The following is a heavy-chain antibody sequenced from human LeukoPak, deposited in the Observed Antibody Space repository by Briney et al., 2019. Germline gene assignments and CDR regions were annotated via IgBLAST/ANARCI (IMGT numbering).Heavy chain of an antibody. J-gene: IGHJ4*02. CDR1: GGSISSSSYY. V-gene: IGHV4-39*01. Sequence: SETLSLTCTVSGGSISSSSYYWGWVRQPPGKGREWIGSIYYSGSTYYNPSLKSRVTISVDTSKNQFSLKLSSVTAADTAVYYCARLKSGVPGDYWGQGTLVTVSS. CDR3: ARLKSGVPGDY. D-gene: IGHD6-25*01. CDR2: IYYSGST.